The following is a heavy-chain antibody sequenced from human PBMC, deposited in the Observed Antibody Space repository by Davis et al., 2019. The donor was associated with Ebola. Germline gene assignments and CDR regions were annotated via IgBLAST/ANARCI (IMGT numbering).Heavy chain of an antibody. V-gene: IGHV3-23*01. D-gene: IGHD1-26*01. CDR1: GFIFSSYV. Sequence: GESLKISCAASGFIFSSYVMSWVRQAPGKGLEWVSTLGTSADTYYADSVKGRFTISRDNSKNTLYLQMNGLRVEDTAIYYCAKDQWEDDYWYFDHWGRGTLVTVSS. CDR2: LGTSADT. J-gene: IGHJ2*01. CDR3: AKDQWEDDYWYFDH.